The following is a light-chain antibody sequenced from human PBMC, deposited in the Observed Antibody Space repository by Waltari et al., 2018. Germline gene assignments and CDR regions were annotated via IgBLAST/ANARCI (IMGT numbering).Light chain of an antibody. CDR2: DVS. CDR3: SSYSSSSTLAVV. Sequence: QSALTQPASVSGSPGQSITLSCTGTSRDVGAYDYVSWYQQHPGKAPKLIIYDVSDRPSGVSDRFSGSKSVNTASLTISGLQAEDEGYYYCSSYSSSSTLAVVFGGGTKLTVL. J-gene: IGLJ3*02. CDR1: SRDVGAYDY. V-gene: IGLV2-14*03.